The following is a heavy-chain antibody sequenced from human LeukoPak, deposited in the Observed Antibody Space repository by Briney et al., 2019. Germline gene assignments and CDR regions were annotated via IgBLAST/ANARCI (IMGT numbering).Heavy chain of an antibody. CDR1: GFTFDDYA. V-gene: IGHV3-9*01. CDR2: ISWNSGSI. Sequence: GRSLRLSCAASGFTFDDYAMHWVRQAPGKGLEWVSGISWNSGSIGYADSVKGRFTISRDNAKNSLYLQMNSLRAEDTAVYYCARGGYYYDSSGYYDYWGQGTLVTVSS. J-gene: IGHJ4*02. D-gene: IGHD3-22*01. CDR3: ARGGYYYDSSGYYDY.